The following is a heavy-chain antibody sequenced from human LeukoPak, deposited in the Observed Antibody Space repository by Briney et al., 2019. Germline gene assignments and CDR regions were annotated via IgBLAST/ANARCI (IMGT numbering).Heavy chain of an antibody. Sequence: GASVKVSCKASGYTFTSYGISWVRQAPGQGLEWMGWISAYNGNTNYAQKLQGRVTMTTDTSTSTAYMELRSLRSDDTAVYYCARVGGMTMVFTDADYWGQGTLVTVSS. CDR1: GYTFTSYG. J-gene: IGHJ4*02. D-gene: IGHD4/OR15-4a*01. CDR3: ARVGGMTMVFTDADY. CDR2: ISAYNGNT. V-gene: IGHV1-18*01.